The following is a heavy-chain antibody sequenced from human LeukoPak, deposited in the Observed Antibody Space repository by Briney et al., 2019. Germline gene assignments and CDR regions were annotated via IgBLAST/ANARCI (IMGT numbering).Heavy chain of an antibody. J-gene: IGHJ3*02. Sequence: PSETLSLTCAVYGGSFSGYSWSWIRQPPGKGLEWIGEINHSGSTKYNPSLKSRVTISADTSKKQFSLRLSSVTAADTAVYYCARDHSSGWFGAFDIWGQGTMVTVSS. D-gene: IGHD6-19*01. V-gene: IGHV4-34*01. CDR3: ARDHSSGWFGAFDI. CDR2: INHSGST. CDR1: GGSFSGYS.